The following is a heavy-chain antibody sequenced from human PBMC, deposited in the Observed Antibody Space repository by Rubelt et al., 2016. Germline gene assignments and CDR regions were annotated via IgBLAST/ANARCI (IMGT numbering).Heavy chain of an antibody. CDR2: INHSGST. Sequence: QVQLQESGPGLVKPSETLSLTCTVSGGSISSYYWSWIRQPPGKGLEWIGEINHSGSTNYNPALKSRVTIYVDNAKNRFSRSLGSVAAADTTVYYCARYSSGWYCCGQGTLVTVSS. CDR3: ARYSSGWYC. D-gene: IGHD6-19*01. V-gene: IGHV4-34*10. CDR1: GGSISSYY. J-gene: IGHJ4*02.